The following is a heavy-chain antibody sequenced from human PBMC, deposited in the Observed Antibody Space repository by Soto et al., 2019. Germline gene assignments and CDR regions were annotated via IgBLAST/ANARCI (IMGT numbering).Heavy chain of an antibody. CDR3: ARKYHFGSGSYLYYFDY. CDR1: GFTFSHYA. D-gene: IGHD3-10*01. Sequence: GGALRLSCAAPGFTFSHYAISGGRPAPGEGLEWVSTIAADGGSTYYGDSVKGRFSISRDNSKNTLFLQLNSLRAEDTAVYYCARKYHFGSGSYLYYFDYWGQGGLVTVSS. V-gene: IGHV3-23*01. J-gene: IGHJ4*02. CDR2: IAADGGST.